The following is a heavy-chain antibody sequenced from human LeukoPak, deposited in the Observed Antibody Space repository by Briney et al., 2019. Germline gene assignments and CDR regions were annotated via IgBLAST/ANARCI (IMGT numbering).Heavy chain of an antibody. D-gene: IGHD6-19*01. CDR2: IYYSGST. Sequence: SETLSLTCTVSGGSIGSSSYYWGWIRQPPGKALEWIGSIYYSGSTYYNPSLKSRVTISVDTSKNQFSLKLSSVTAADTAVYYCARHLTSGWYEFDYWGQGTLVTVSS. CDR1: GGSIGSSSYY. J-gene: IGHJ4*02. CDR3: ARHLTSGWYEFDY. V-gene: IGHV4-39*01.